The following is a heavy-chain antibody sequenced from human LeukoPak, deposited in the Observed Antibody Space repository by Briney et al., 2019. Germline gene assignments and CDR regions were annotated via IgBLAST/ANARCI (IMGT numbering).Heavy chain of an antibody. V-gene: IGHV5-51*01. CDR2: IYPGDSDT. CDR3: ARSHSSSWAIFDY. D-gene: IGHD6-13*01. CDR1: GYSFTTYW. Sequence: GESLKISCKGSGYSFTTYWIAWVRQMPGKGLEWMGIIYPGDSDTRYSPSFQGQVTISADKSISTAYLQWSSLKASDTAMYSCARSHSSSWAIFDYWGQGTLVTVSS. J-gene: IGHJ4*02.